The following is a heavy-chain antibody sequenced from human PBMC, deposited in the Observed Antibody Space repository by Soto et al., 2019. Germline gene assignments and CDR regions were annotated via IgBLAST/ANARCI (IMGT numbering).Heavy chain of an antibody. J-gene: IGHJ6*02. D-gene: IGHD3-10*01. V-gene: IGHV1-18*01. CDR3: ARSGSMPYYYYGTDV. CDR1: GYTFARYG. CDR2: ISGHNGDT. Sequence: ASVKVSCKASGYTFARYGIDWVRQAPGQGLEWMGWISGHNGDTKYVQKFQGRVSMTTDTSTSTASMELRSLRSDDTAVYYCARSGSMPYYYYGTDVWGQGTTVTVSS.